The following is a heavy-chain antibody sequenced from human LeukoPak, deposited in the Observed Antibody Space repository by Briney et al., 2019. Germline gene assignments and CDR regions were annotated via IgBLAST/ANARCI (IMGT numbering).Heavy chain of an antibody. D-gene: IGHD3-16*01. CDR1: GGSISSGDYY. J-gene: IGHJ6*02. CDR2: IYYSGST. V-gene: IGHV4-30-4*01. Sequence: SETLPLTCTVSGGSISSGDYYWSWIRQPPGKGLEWIGYIYYSGSTYYNPSLKSRVTISVDTSKNQFSLKLSSVTAADTAVYYCARVGDHYYYGMDVWGQGTTVTVSS. CDR3: ARVGDHYYYGMDV.